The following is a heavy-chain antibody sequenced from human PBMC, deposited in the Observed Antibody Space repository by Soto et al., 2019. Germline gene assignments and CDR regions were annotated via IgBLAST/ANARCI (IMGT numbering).Heavy chain of an antibody. V-gene: IGHV3-48*03. J-gene: IGHJ6*02. Sequence: EVQLVESGGGLVQPGGSLRLSCAASGFTFSSYEMNWVRQAPGKGLEWVSYISHSGSTTSYADSVMGRFTISRDDPKNSMYLEMHSLRAADTAIYFCARAPFGSYYYYYDLDVWGQGTTVTVSS. CDR2: ISHSGSTT. CDR1: GFTFSSYE. D-gene: IGHD3-16*01. CDR3: ARAPFGSYYYYYDLDV.